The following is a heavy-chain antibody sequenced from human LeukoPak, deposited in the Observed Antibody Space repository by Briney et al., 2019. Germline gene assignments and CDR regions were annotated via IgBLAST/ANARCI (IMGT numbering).Heavy chain of an antibody. CDR3: AKAADSSWFRGLDY. CDR2: ISGSGGTT. J-gene: IGHJ4*02. CDR1: GFTFSSYA. Sequence: PGGSLRLSCAASGFTFSSYAMSWVRQAPGQGLEWVSAISGSGGTTYHADSVKGRFSISRDNSKNTLFLQMTSLRAEDTALYFCAKAADSSWFRGLDYWGQGTLVTVSS. D-gene: IGHD6-13*01. V-gene: IGHV3-23*01.